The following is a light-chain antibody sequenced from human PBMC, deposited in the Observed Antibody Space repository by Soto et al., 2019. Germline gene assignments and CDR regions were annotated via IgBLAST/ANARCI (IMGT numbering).Light chain of an antibody. V-gene: IGKV1-5*03. J-gene: IGKJ1*01. CDR2: KAS. CDR3: QQYNSSPWT. Sequence: DIPMTQSPSTLSASVGDRVTITCRASQSISSWLAWYQQKPGKAPKLLIYKASSLESGVPSRFSGSGSGTVFTLTISSLQPDDFATYYCQQYNSSPWTFVQGTKVEIK. CDR1: QSISSW.